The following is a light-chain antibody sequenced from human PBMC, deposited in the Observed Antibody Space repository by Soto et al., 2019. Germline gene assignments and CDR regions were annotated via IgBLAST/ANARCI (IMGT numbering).Light chain of an antibody. CDR3: QQYVSSVT. CDR2: GAS. V-gene: IGKV3-20*01. J-gene: IGKJ1*01. Sequence: EIVLTQAPGSLSLSPGERATLSCRASQSVDSSFFAWYQKKPGQAPRLLIYGASKRATGIPDRFSGSGSGTDVTLTISRLETEDFAVYYCQQYVSSVTFGQGTKVEI. CDR1: QSVDSSF.